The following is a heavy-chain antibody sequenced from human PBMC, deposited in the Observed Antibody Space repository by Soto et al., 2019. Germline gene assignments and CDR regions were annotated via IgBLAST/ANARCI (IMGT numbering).Heavy chain of an antibody. Sequence: QVQMQESGPGLVKPSQTLSLTCTVSGGSISSGGYYWSWIRQHPAKGLEWIGYIYYSGSTYYNPSLKSRVTFSVDEDTNQFSLTLSSVNSAYTDVYYCARDKAAAGGMFDPCCQGTLVTVSS. CDR3: ARDKAAAGGMFDP. CDR1: GGSISSGGYY. J-gene: IGHJ5*02. D-gene: IGHD6-13*01. CDR2: IYYSGST. V-gene: IGHV4-31*03.